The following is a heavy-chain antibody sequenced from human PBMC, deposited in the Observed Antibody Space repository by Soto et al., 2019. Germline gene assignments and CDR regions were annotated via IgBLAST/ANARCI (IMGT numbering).Heavy chain of an antibody. J-gene: IGHJ4*02. CDR2: IYYSGST. V-gene: IGHV4-31*03. Sequence: SETLSLTCTVSGGSISSGGYYWSWLRQHPGKGLEWIGYIYYSGSTNYNPSLKSRVTISVDTSKNQFSLKPSSVTAADTAVYYRARSEYSSSTYYFDYWGQGTLVPVSS. CDR3: ARSEYSSSTYYFDY. D-gene: IGHD6-6*01. CDR1: GGSISSGGYY.